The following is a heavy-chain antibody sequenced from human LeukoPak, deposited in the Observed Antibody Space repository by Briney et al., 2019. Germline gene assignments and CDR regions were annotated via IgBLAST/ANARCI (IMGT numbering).Heavy chain of an antibody. D-gene: IGHD6-19*01. V-gene: IGHV4-59*08. CDR1: GGSISSYY. CDR3: ARHSTDSSGWYGGFDP. J-gene: IGHJ5*02. Sequence: SEALSLTCTVSGGSISSYYWSWIRQPPGKGLEWIGYIYYSGSTNYNPSLKSRVTISVDTSKNQFSLKLSSVTAADTAVYYCARHSTDSSGWYGGFDPWGQGTLVTVSS. CDR2: IYYSGST.